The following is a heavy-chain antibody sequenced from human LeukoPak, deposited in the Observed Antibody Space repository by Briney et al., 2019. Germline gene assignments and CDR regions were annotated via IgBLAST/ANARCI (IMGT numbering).Heavy chain of an antibody. J-gene: IGHJ4*02. CDR2: ISYDGSNK. Sequence: GGSLRLSCAASGFTFSSHAMHWVRQAPGKGLEWVAVISYDGSNKYYADSVKGRFTISRDNSKNTLFLQMNSLRAEDTAVYYCARDSGAVERLSPGIYWGQGTLVTVSS. CDR3: ARDSGAVERLSPGIY. D-gene: IGHD1-1*01. V-gene: IGHV3-30*04. CDR1: GFTFSSHA.